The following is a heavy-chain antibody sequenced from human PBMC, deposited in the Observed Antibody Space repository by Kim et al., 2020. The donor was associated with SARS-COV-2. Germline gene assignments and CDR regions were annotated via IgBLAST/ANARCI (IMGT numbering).Heavy chain of an antibody. CDR2: IYYSGST. CDR3: ARRGWLQLSDDY. CDR1: GGSISSSSYY. J-gene: IGHJ4*02. Sequence: SETLSLTCTVSGGSISSSSYYWGWIRQPPGKGLEWIGSIYYSGSTYYNPSLKSRVTISVDTSKNQFSLKLSSVTAADTAVYYCARRGWLQLSDDYWGQGTQITVSS. D-gene: IGHD5-12*01. V-gene: IGHV4-39*01.